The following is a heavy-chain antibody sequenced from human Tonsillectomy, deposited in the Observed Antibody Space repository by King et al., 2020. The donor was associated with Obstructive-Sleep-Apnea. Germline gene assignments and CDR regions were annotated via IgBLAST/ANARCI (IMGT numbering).Heavy chain of an antibody. CDR2: ISHTALST. J-gene: IGHJ2*01. CDR1: GFTFSTSA. Sequence: EVQLVESGGGLVQPGGSLRLSCAASGFTFSTSAMTWVRQAPGRGLEWVSSISHTALSTYYADSVEGRFTISRDNSTNTLYGQMNSLRAEDTAVYYCARSIAVADPKGYWYFDLWGRGALVTVSS. D-gene: IGHD6-19*01. V-gene: IGHV3-23*04. CDR3: ARSIAVADPKGYWYFDL.